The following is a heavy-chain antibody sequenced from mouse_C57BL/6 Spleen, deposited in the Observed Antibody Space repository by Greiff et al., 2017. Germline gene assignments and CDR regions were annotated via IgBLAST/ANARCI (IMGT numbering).Heavy chain of an antibody. CDR3: ARGDYDCDWRAY. CDR1: GYSFPDYN. Sequence: QPQPSGPELVKTGASVQISCKASGYSFPDYNMNWVKQSKGKSLEWIGVINPNYGTTRYNQKFKGKATLTVYQSSSTAYMQLNILTSEDSAVDYCARGDYDCDWRAYWGQGTLVTVSA. CDR2: INPNYGTT. V-gene: IGHV1-39*01. D-gene: IGHD2-4*01. J-gene: IGHJ3*01.